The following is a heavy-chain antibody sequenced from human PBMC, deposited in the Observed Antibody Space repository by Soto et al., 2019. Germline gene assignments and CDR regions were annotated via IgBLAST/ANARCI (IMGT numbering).Heavy chain of an antibody. CDR3: TKSWLFEKNWFDP. CDR1: GFSFTTYS. D-gene: IGHD3-22*01. V-gene: IGHV3-23*01. CDR2: ISSTGLYT. Sequence: GGSLRLSCAASGFSFTTYSMSWVRQAPGKGLEWVSDISSTGLYTYLADSVKGRFTISRDNSKNTLYLQMNSLRVDDTAVYFCTKSWLFEKNWFDPWGQGTLVTVSS. J-gene: IGHJ5*02.